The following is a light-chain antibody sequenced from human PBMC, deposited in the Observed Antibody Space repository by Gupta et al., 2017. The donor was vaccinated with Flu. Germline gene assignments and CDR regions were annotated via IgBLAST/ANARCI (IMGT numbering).Light chain of an antibody. V-gene: IGKV1-39*01. CDR3: QQSDSTPIT. J-gene: IGKJ5*01. Sequence: DIQMTQSPSSLSASVGDRVTITCRASQSISSYLNWYQQKPGKAPKLLIYAASSLQSGVPSRFSGSGSGTDFTLTISSLQPEDFATYYCQQSDSTPITFGQGTQMEIK. CDR1: QSISSY. CDR2: AAS.